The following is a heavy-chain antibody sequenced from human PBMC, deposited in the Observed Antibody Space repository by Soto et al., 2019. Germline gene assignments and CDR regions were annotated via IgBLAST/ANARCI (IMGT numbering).Heavy chain of an antibody. J-gene: IGHJ4*02. CDR2: IYYSGST. CDR1: GGSISSGDYY. Sequence: PSETLSLTCTVSGGSISSGDYYWSWIRQPPGKGLEWIGYIYYSGSTYYNPSLKSRVTIPVDTSKNQFSLKLSSVTAADTAVYYCARVLAARASRDFDYWGQGTLVTVSS. D-gene: IGHD6-6*01. V-gene: IGHV4-30-4*01. CDR3: ARVLAARASRDFDY.